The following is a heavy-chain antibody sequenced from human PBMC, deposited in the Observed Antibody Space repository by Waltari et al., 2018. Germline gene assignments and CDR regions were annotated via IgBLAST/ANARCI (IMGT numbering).Heavy chain of an antibody. CDR2: IYYSGST. CDR3: ARVQVGATTWFDY. D-gene: IGHD1-26*01. J-gene: IGHJ4*02. CDR1: GGSISSYY. Sequence: QVQLQESGPGLVKPSETLSLTCTVSGGSISSYYWIWIRQPPGKGLEWIGYIYYSGSTNYNPSLKSRVTISVDTSKNQFSLKLSSVTAADTAVYYCARVQVGATTWFDYWGQGTLVTVSS. V-gene: IGHV4-59*08.